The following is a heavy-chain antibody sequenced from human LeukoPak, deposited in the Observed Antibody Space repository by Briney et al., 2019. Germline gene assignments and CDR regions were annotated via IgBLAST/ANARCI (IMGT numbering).Heavy chain of an antibody. V-gene: IGHV3-30*18. J-gene: IGHJ4*02. D-gene: IGHD4-11*01. Sequence: GGSLRLSCAASGFSFSSYGMHWVRQAPGKGLEWAAVIAFDGTNKYYAESMKGRFTISRDNSKNTLYLQMDGLRPEDTAVYYCAKGGGRDYPSSTIGKIDSWGQGTLVTVSS. CDR1: GFSFSSYG. CDR3: AKGGGRDYPSSTIGKIDS. CDR2: IAFDGTNK.